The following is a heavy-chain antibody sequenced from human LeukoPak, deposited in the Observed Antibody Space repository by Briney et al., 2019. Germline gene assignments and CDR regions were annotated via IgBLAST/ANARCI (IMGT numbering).Heavy chain of an antibody. CDR1: GYTFTGYY. V-gene: IGHV1-2*02. CDR2: INPNSGGT. Sequence: RASVRVSCKASGYTFTGYYMHWVRQAPGQGLEWMGWINPNSGGTNYAQKFQGRVTMTRDTSISTAYMELSRLRSDDTAVYYCARDFGDFCHYMDVWGKGTTVTVSS. D-gene: IGHD3-3*01. CDR3: ARDFGDFCHYMDV. J-gene: IGHJ6*03.